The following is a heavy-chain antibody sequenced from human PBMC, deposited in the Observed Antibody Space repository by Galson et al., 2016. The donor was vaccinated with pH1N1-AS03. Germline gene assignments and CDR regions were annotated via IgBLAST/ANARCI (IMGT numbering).Heavy chain of an antibody. J-gene: IGHJ4*02. CDR2: IYWDDNK. V-gene: IGHV2-5*02. CDR3: TRSRYYNTNLYYFDY. D-gene: IGHD2/OR15-2a*01. CDR1: GFSLATSGVG. Sequence: PALVKPTQTLTLTCAFSGFSLATSGVGVGWIRQPPGKALEWLALIYWDDNKLYNPSLKSRLTVTKDTSKNLVVLTLTDMDPVDTATYFCTRSRYYNTNLYYFDYWGQGTLVTVSS.